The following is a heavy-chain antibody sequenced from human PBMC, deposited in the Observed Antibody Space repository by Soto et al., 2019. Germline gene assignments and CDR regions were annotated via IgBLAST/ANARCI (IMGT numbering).Heavy chain of an antibody. D-gene: IGHD2-8*01. V-gene: IGHV4-31*03. J-gene: IGHJ5*02. CDR1: GGSIRSAGHY. CDR2: INDSGST. Sequence: SDTLSLTCTVSGGSIRSAGHYWSWIRQHPGKGLEWIGYINDSGSTFYNPSLRSRLNISVDTSENQFSLRLTSVTAADTAVYFCARWAGFCPDAVCAAQFNPWDHVTLVTVSS. CDR3: ARWAGFCPDAVCAAQFNP.